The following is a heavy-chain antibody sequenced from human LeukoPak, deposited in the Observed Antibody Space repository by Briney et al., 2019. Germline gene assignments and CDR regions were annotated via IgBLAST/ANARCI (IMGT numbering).Heavy chain of an antibody. D-gene: IGHD3-16*01. Sequence: ASVKVSCKASGYTFTSYGTIWVRQAPGQGLEWMGWISGYNANTNYAPRLQGRVTLTADTSTNTAYMELRSLRSDDTAVYYCARAPKADTYDYSAYWGQGTLVTVSS. V-gene: IGHV1-18*01. J-gene: IGHJ4*02. CDR3: ARAPKADTYDYSAY. CDR1: GYTFTSYG. CDR2: ISGYNANT.